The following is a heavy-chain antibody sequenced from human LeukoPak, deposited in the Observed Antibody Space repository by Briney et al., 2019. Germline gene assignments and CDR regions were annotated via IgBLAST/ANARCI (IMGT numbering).Heavy chain of an antibody. D-gene: IGHD3-10*01. Sequence: SETLSLTCTVSGGSVSSTTYYWSWIRQPPGKGLEWIASINYSGSTYYNPSLKSRATISVDTSENQFSLKLSSVTAADSAVYYCARYVVYGSGKYYFDYWGQGTLVTVSS. CDR3: ARYVVYGSGKYYFDY. J-gene: IGHJ4*02. CDR1: GGSVSSTTYY. V-gene: IGHV4-39*01. CDR2: INYSGST.